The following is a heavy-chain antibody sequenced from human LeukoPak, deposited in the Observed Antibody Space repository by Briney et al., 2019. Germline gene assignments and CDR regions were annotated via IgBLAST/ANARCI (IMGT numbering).Heavy chain of an antibody. CDR3: AKVAEIHYYDSSGYSDY. D-gene: IGHD3-22*01. Sequence: GGSLRLSCAASGFTFSSYAMSWVRQAPGKGLEWVSAISGSGGSTYYADSVKGRFTISRDNSKNTLYLQMNSLRAEDTAVYYCAKVAEIHYYDSSGYSDYWGQGTLVTVSS. CDR1: GFTFSSYA. J-gene: IGHJ4*02. V-gene: IGHV3-23*01. CDR2: ISGSGGST.